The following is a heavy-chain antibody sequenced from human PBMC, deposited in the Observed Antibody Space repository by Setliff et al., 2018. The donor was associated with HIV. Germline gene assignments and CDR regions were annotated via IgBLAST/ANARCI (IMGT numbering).Heavy chain of an antibody. Sequence: SETLSLTCAVFGGSFTDIGGSFTDYYWIWIRQPPGKGLEWIGTIYYSGSTYYNPSLRSRATISVDTSKNQFSLKLSSVTAADTAMYYCIIAYSSGWLSPMGFDSWGQGTLVTVSS. CDR1: GGSFTDIGGSFTDYY. CDR2: IYYSGST. D-gene: IGHD6-19*01. V-gene: IGHV4-39*01. CDR3: IIAYSSGWLSPMGFDS. J-gene: IGHJ4*02.